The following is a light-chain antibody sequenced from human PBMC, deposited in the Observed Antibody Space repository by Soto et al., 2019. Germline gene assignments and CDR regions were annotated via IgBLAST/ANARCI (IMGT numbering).Light chain of an antibody. Sequence: QSVLTQPAAVSGSPGQSITISCTGASRDVGRYNFVSWYQQQPGKAPKLIISDVNNRPSGVSNRFSGSKSGNTASLTISGLQAEDEADYYCSSYTTINTWVFGNGTKLTVL. CDR1: SRDVGRYNF. CDR2: DVN. V-gene: IGLV2-14*03. CDR3: SSYTTINTWV. J-gene: IGLJ1*01.